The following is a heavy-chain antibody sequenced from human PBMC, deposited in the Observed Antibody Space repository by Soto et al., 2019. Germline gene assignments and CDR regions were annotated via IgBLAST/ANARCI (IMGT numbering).Heavy chain of an antibody. D-gene: IGHD4-17*01. J-gene: IGHJ6*02. CDR1: GFTFSGSA. Sequence: GGSLRLSCAASGFTFSGSAMHWVRQASGKGLEWVGRIRSKANSYATAYAASVKGRFTISRDDSKNTAYLQMNSLKTEDTAVYYCTCYGGNVGKYYYYGMDVWGQGTTVTVSS. CDR3: TCYGGNVGKYYYYGMDV. CDR2: IRSKANSYAT. V-gene: IGHV3-73*01.